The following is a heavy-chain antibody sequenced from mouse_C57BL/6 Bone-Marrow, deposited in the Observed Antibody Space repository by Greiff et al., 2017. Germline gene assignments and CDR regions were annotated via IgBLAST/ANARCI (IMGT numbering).Heavy chain of an antibody. V-gene: IGHV1-47*01. J-gene: IGHJ1*03. CDR2: FHPYNDDT. CDR3: ATRGYYGSSFSYWYFDV. CDR1: GYTFTPYP. Sequence: VQLVESGAELVKPGASVMMSCKASGYTFTPYPIEWMKQNHGKSLEWIGNFHPYNDDTKYNEKFKGKATLTVEKSSSTVYLELSRLTSDDSAVYYCATRGYYGSSFSYWYFDVWGTGTTVTVSS. D-gene: IGHD1-1*01.